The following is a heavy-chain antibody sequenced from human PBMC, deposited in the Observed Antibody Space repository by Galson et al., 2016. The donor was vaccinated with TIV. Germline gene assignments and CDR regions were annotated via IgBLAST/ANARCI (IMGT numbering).Heavy chain of an antibody. CDR2: ITGGGGSS. D-gene: IGHD2-2*01. J-gene: IGHJ4*02. CDR3: ARGRGYCDTTSCYVDY. CDR1: GFTFSSYA. Sequence: SLRLSCAASGFTFSSYALTWVRQAPGKGLEWVSAITGGGGSSYYADSVKGRFTISRDNAKNSLYLQMSSLRAEDTAVYYCARGRGYCDTTSCYVDYWGQGTLVTVSS. V-gene: IGHV3-23*01.